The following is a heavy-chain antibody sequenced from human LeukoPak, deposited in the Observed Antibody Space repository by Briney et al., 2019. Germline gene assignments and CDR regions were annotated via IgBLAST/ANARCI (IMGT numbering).Heavy chain of an antibody. CDR1: GGSISSYY. CDR2: IYYSGGT. D-gene: IGHD6-13*01. V-gene: IGHV4-59*13. Sequence: PSETLSLTCTVSGGSISSYYWSWIRHPPGRGLEWIGYIYYSGGTNYNPSLKSRVTISVDTSKNQFSLKLSSVTAADTAVYYCARIMYSRFDYWGQGTLVTVSS. J-gene: IGHJ4*02. CDR3: ARIMYSRFDY.